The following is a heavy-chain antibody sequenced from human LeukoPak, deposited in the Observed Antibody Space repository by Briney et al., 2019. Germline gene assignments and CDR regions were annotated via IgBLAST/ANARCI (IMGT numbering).Heavy chain of an antibody. D-gene: IGHD3-3*01. CDR3: ARVQAIFQNFDY. CDR2: IYTGGDT. Sequence: GGSLRLSCAASGFTVNSAYMTWVRLAPGKGLEWVSVIYTGGDTYYADSVKGRFTISRDNSKNTVYLQMNSLRAEDTAVYYCARVQAIFQNFDYWGQGTVVTVSS. J-gene: IGHJ4*02. CDR1: GFTVNSAY. V-gene: IGHV3-66*01.